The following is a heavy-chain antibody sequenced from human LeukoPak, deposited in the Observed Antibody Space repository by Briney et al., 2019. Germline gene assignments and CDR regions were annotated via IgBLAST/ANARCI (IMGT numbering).Heavy chain of an antibody. CDR1: GFTFSSYD. Sequence: GGSLRLSCAASGFTFSSYDMHWVRQATGKGLEWVSAIDEIGHNTFNADSVKGRFTISRDNVKNSMYLQMNSLRAEDTAVYYCARRGQERYFDWFYGMDVWGQGTTVTVSS. CDR3: ARRGQERYFDWFYGMDV. CDR2: IDEIGHNT. D-gene: IGHD3-9*01. V-gene: IGHV3-13*01. J-gene: IGHJ6*02.